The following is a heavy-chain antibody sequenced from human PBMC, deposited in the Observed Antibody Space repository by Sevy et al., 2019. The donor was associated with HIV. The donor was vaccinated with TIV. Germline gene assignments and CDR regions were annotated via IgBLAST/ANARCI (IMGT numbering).Heavy chain of an antibody. J-gene: IGHJ5*02. Sequence: ASVKFSCKASGYTFTSYYMHWVRQAPGQGLEWMGMINPSGGSTSYAQKFQGRVTMTRDTSTSTVYMELSSLRSEDTAVYYCARESPSYNWFDPWGQGTLVTVSS. CDR1: GYTFTSYY. CDR3: ARESPSYNWFDP. V-gene: IGHV1-46*01. CDR2: INPSGGST.